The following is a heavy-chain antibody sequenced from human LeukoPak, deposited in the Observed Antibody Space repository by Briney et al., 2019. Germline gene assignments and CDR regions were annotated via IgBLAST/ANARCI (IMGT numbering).Heavy chain of an antibody. D-gene: IGHD3-3*01. V-gene: IGHV4-39*01. CDR2: IYYSGST. J-gene: IGHJ5*02. CDR1: GGSFSGYY. CDR3: ARRSSGDFWSGYYANWFDP. Sequence: SETLSLTCAVYGGSFSGYYWGWIRQPPGKGLEWIGSIYYSGSTYYNPSLKSRVTISVDTSKNQFSLKLSSVTAADTAVYYCARRSSGDFWSGYYANWFDPWGQGTLVTVSS.